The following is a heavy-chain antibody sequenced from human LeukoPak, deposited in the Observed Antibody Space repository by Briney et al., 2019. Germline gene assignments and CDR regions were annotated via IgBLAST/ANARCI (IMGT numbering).Heavy chain of an antibody. Sequence: GRSLRLSCAASGFTFSSYGMHWVRQAPGKGLEWVAVIWYDGSNKYYADSVKGRFTISRDNSKNTLYLQMNSLRAEDTAVYYCAREGSRYYDILTGYPAYWGQGTLVTVSS. D-gene: IGHD3-9*01. V-gene: IGHV3-33*01. CDR1: GFTFSSYG. CDR2: IWYDGSNK. CDR3: AREGSRYYDILTGYPAY. J-gene: IGHJ4*02.